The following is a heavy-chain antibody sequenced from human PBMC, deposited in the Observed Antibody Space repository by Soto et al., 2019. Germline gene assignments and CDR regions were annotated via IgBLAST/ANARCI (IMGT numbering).Heavy chain of an antibody. CDR2: ISGSGGST. Sequence: PGGSLRLSCAASGFTFSSYAMSWVRQAPGKGLEWVSAISGSGGSTYYADSVKGRFTISRDSSKNTLYLQMNSLRAEDTAVYYCANLPVAGTYYGMDVWGQGTTVTVSS. CDR3: ANLPVAGTYYGMDV. J-gene: IGHJ6*02. CDR1: GFTFSSYA. V-gene: IGHV3-23*01. D-gene: IGHD6-19*01.